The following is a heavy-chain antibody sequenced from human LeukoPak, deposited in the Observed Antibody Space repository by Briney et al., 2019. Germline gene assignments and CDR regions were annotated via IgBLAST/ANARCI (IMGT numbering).Heavy chain of an antibody. V-gene: IGHV1-2*02. CDR3: ARTYCNSTRCSNWFDP. CDR1: GYSFIGYY. CDR2: INPNSGGT. Sequence: VASVKVSCKASGYSFIGYYMHWVRQAPGQGLEWMGWINPNSGGTNYAQKFQGRVTMTRDTSISTAYMELSRLRSDDTAVYYCARTYCNSTRCSNWFDPWGQGTLVTVSS. D-gene: IGHD2-2*01. J-gene: IGHJ5*02.